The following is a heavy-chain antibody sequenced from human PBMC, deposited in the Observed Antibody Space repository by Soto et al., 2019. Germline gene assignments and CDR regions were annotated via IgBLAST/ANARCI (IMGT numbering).Heavy chain of an antibody. V-gene: IGHV4-59*01. D-gene: IGHD2-21*02. CDR3: AREDDYSFDY. CDR1: GASITTYY. J-gene: IGHJ4*02. CDR2: IYYSGST. Sequence: SETLSLTCTVSGASITTYYWSWIRQPPGKGLEWIGYIYYSGSTNYNPSLKSRVTISVDTSKNQFSLKLSSVTAADTAVYYCAREDDYSFDYWGQGTLVTVSS.